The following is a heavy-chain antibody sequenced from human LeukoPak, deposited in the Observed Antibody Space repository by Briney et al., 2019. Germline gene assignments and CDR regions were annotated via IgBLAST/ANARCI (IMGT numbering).Heavy chain of an antibody. CDR3: ARDQGEMATYRRWRGPDY. V-gene: IGHV3-30*04. Sequence: GGSLRLSCAASGFTFSSYAMHWVRQAPGKGLEWVSVISCDGSNIYYADSVKGRFTISRDNSKNTLYLQMNSLRAEDTAVYYCARDQGEMATYRRWRGPDYWGQGTLVTVSS. CDR2: ISCDGSNI. CDR1: GFTFSSYA. J-gene: IGHJ4*02. D-gene: IGHD5-24*01.